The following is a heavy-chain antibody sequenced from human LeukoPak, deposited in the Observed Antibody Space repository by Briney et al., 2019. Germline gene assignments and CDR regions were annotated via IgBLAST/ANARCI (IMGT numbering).Heavy chain of an antibody. CDR1: GFTFSSYW. J-gene: IGHJ3*02. CDR3: ARGGLGSSGGAFDI. D-gene: IGHD2-15*01. Sequence: PGGSLRLSCAASGFTFSSYWMNWVRQAPGKGLEWVSSISSSTSYIFYADSMKGRFTISRDNAKNSLYLQMNSLRAEDTAVYYCARGGLGSSGGAFDIWGQGTMVTVSS. V-gene: IGHV3-21*01. CDR2: ISSSTSYI.